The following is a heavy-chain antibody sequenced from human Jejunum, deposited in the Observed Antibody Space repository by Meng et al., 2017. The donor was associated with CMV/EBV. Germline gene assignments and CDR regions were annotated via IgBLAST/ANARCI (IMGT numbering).Heavy chain of an antibody. V-gene: IGHV3-13*01. D-gene: IGHD6-19*01. J-gene: IGHJ4*02. CDR2: IGTAGDT. Sequence: LEWVSAIGTAGDTYYPGSVKGRFTISRENAKNSLYLQMNSLRAGDTAVYYCTTEVGSGWTRDYWGQGTLVTVSS. CDR3: TTEVGSGWTRDY.